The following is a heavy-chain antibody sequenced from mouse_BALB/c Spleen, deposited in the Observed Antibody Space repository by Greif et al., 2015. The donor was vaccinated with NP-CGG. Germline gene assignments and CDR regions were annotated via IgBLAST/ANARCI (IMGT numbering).Heavy chain of an antibody. V-gene: IGHV2-9*02. Sequence: ESGPGLVAPSQSLSITCTVSGFSLTSYGVHWVRQPPGKGLEWLGVIWAGGSTNYNSALMSRLSISKDNSKSQVFLKMNSLQTDDTAMYYCARERSMITYYFDYWGQGTTLTVSS. D-gene: IGHD2-4*01. CDR1: GFSLTSYG. CDR2: IWAGGST. CDR3: ARERSMITYYFDY. J-gene: IGHJ2*01.